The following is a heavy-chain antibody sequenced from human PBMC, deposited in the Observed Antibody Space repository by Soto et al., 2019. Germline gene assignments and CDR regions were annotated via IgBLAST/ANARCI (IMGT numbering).Heavy chain of an antibody. CDR2: ISSSGTTI. V-gene: IGHV3-11*01. J-gene: IGHJ6*02. D-gene: IGHD2-15*01. CDR1: GFTFSDYY. CDR3: ARGYRSGGGWIYGMDV. Sequence: PGGSLRLSCAASGFTFSDYYMSWIRQAPGKGLEWVSYISSSGTTIYYADSVKGRFTISRENAKNSLYLQMNSLRAEDTAVYYCARGYRSGGGWIYGMDVWGQGTTVTVSS.